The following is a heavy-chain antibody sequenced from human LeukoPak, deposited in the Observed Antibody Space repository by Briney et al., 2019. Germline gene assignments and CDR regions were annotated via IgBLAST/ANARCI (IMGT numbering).Heavy chain of an antibody. D-gene: IGHD6-13*01. CDR1: GFTFSSYW. CDR2: IKQDGSEK. J-gene: IGHJ4*02. CDR3: TTDSVPRVFV. Sequence: GGSLRLSCAASGFTFSSYWMSWVRQAPGKGLEWVANIKQDGSEKYYVDSVKGRFTISRDNAKNSLYLQMNSPRAEDTAVYYCTTDSVPRVFVWGQGTLVTVSS. V-gene: IGHV3-7*03.